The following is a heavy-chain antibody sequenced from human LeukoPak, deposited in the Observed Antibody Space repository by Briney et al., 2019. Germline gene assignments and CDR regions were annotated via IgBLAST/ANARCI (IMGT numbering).Heavy chain of an antibody. CDR1: GDSINNFY. J-gene: IGHJ3*02. Sequence: SETLSLTCTASGDSINNFYWSWIRQPAGKGLEWIGRVYSSGTTDYNPSLKSRVSMSVDTSSNQFSLRLSSMTAADTALYYCARGYKPASGKDGAFDIWGQGTMVTVSS. CDR3: ARGYKPASGKDGAFDI. V-gene: IGHV4-4*07. CDR2: VYSSGTT. D-gene: IGHD6-13*01.